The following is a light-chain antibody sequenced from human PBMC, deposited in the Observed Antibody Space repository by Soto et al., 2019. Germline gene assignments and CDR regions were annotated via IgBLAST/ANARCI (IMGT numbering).Light chain of an antibody. CDR3: CLYIGATTYV. V-gene: IGLV2-14*01. Sequence: QSALTQPASVSGSPGQSITISCTGTSSDVGGYNSVSWYQQHPGKTPKLMIYEVSNRPSGVSNRFSGSTSVNSASLTISGLQADDEADYYCCLYIGATTYVFGTGTKLTVL. J-gene: IGLJ1*01. CDR2: EVS. CDR1: SSDVGGYNS.